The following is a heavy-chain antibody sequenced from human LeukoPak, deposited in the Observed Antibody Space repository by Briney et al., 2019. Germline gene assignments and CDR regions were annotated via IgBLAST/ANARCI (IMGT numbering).Heavy chain of an antibody. V-gene: IGHV3-30*18. CDR1: GLTFSTYN. D-gene: IGHD4-17*01. J-gene: IGHJ4*02. CDR3: AKGYDYRAGAGSFDY. CDR2: ISYDGNHK. Sequence: GMSLRLSGSASGLTFSTYNMHWVRQAPGQGRMGVAVISYDGNHKYYADSVKGLLTIYRDNYKNPLYLQMNGMRADDTAVYYCAKGYDYRAGAGSFDYWGQGTLVTVSS.